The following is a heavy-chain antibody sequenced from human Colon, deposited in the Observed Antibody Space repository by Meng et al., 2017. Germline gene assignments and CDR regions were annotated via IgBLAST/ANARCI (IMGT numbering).Heavy chain of an antibody. CDR1: GFTFSSYA. D-gene: IGHD3-22*01. CDR2: ISYDGSNK. V-gene: IGHV3-30*01. Sequence: GGSLRLSCAASGFTFSSYAMHWVRQAPGQGLEWVAVISYDGSNKYYADSVKGRFTISRDNSKNTLYLQMNSLRAEDTAVYYCARSSITMIVVVIYYFDYWGQGTLVTVSS. CDR3: ARSSITMIVVVIYYFDY. J-gene: IGHJ4*02.